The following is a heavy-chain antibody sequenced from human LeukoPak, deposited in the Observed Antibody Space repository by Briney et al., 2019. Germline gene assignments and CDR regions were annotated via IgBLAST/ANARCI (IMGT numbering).Heavy chain of an antibody. CDR1: GFTFSSYG. V-gene: IGHV3-30*18. J-gene: IGHJ4*02. Sequence: GGSLRLSCAASGFTFSSYGMHWVRQAPGKGLEWVAVISYDGSNKYYADSVKGRFTISRDNSKNTLYLQMNSLRAEDTAVYYCAKSEYYDILTGYLDYWGQGTLVTVSS. CDR2: ISYDGSNK. D-gene: IGHD3-9*01. CDR3: AKSEYYDILTGYLDY.